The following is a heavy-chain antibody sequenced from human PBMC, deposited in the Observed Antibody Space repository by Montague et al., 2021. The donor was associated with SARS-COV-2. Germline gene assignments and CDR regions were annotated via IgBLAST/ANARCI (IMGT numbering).Heavy chain of an antibody. Sequence: SETLSLTCAVHGTSFSGYYWNWIRQPPGKGLEWIGEINHGGSTKYSPSLKSRLTISADTSKNQFSLKLTSVAAADTAVYYCARLRDGVVPSPILGVGPYYSYYDMDDWGRGTTVTVS. J-gene: IGHJ6*03. V-gene: IGHV4-34*01. D-gene: IGHD3-10*01. CDR2: INHGGST. CDR3: ARLRDGVVPSPILGVGPYYSYYDMDD. CDR1: GTSFSGYY.